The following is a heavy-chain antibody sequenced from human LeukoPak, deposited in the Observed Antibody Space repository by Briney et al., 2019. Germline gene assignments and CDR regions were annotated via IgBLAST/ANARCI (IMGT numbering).Heavy chain of an antibody. V-gene: IGHV3-21*01. CDR2: ISSSSSYI. CDR1: GFTFSSYS. CDR3: ARDGKRGYSGYGGFDY. J-gene: IGHJ4*02. D-gene: IGHD5-12*01. Sequence: PGGSLRLSCAASGFTFSSYSLNWVRQAPGKGLEWVSSISSSSSYIYYADSVKGRFTISRDNAKNSLYLQMNSLRAEDTAVYYCARDGKRGYSGYGGFDYWGQGTLVTVSS.